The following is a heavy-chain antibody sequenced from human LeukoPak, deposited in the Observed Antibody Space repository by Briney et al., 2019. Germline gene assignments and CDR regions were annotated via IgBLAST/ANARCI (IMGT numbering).Heavy chain of an antibody. Sequence: PSETLSLTCTVSGGSISSSSYYWGWIRQPPGKGLEWIGSIYYSVSTYYNPSLKSRVTISVDTSKNQFSLKLSSVTAADTAVYYCARVGRQASDNNWFDPWGQGTLVTVSS. V-gene: IGHV4-39*07. CDR2: IYYSVST. CDR1: GGSISSSSYY. J-gene: IGHJ5*02. D-gene: IGHD6-25*01. CDR3: ARVGRQASDNNWFDP.